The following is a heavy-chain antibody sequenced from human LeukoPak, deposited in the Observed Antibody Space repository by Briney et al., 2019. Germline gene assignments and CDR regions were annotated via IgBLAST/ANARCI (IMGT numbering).Heavy chain of an antibody. Sequence: GGSLRLSCAASGFTFSSYAMSWVRQAPGKGLQWLSYISGTSRTIYYADSVKGRFTISRDNAKNSLYLQMNSLRAEDTAVYYCARGAVTTFDYWGQGTLVTVSS. CDR2: ISGTSRTI. CDR3: ARGAVTTFDY. D-gene: IGHD4-17*01. J-gene: IGHJ4*02. V-gene: IGHV3-48*04. CDR1: GFTFSSYA.